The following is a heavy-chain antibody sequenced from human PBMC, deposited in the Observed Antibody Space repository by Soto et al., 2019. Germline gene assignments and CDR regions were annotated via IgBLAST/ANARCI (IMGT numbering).Heavy chain of an antibody. J-gene: IGHJ6*01. CDR2: INPIFGTA. Sequence: QVQLVQSGAGVKKPGSSVKVSCTAPGGTFSSYAISWVRQAPGQGLEWMGGINPIFGTAKYAQKLQGRVTITADESTSTGYMQLSSLRSEDTAVHYCARPHVSSSSVAIYYYYYYGVDVWGQWTTVTVSS. CDR1: GGTFSSYA. V-gene: IGHV1-69*01. D-gene: IGHD2-2*01. CDR3: ARPHVSSSSVAIYYYYYYGVDV.